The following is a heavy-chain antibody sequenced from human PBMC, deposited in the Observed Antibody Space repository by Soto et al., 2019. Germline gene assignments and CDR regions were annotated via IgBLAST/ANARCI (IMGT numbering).Heavy chain of an antibody. D-gene: IGHD1-26*01. J-gene: IGHJ4*02. Sequence: GGSLRLSCAASGFTFSSYWMSWVRQAPGKGLEWVANIKKDGSETYYVDSVKGRFTISRDNAKNSLYLQMNSLRPDDTAVYYCARSRPGLVLDFDYWGQGTLVNVSS. CDR1: GFTFSSYW. CDR2: IKKDGSET. CDR3: ARSRPGLVLDFDY. V-gene: IGHV3-7*01.